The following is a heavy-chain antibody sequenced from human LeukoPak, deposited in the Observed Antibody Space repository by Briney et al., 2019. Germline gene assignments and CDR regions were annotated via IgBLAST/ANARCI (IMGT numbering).Heavy chain of an antibody. J-gene: IGHJ4*02. CDR2: IIPILGIA. Sequence: SVKVSCKASGGTLSSYAISWVRQAPGQGLEWMGRIIPILGIANYAQKFQGRVTITADKSTSTAYMELSSLRSEDTAVYYCARAYYYDSSGYANDYWGQGTLVTVSS. CDR1: GGTLSSYA. D-gene: IGHD3-22*01. CDR3: ARAYYYDSSGYANDY. V-gene: IGHV1-69*04.